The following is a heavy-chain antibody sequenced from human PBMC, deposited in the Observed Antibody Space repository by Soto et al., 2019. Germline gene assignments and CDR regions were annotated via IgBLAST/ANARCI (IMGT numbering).Heavy chain of an antibody. CDR2: IDPSDSYT. CDR1: GYSFTSYW. D-gene: IGHD1-7*01. J-gene: IGHJ6*02. V-gene: IGHV5-10-1*01. Sequence: GESLKISCKGSGYSFTSYWISWVRQMPGKGLEWMGRIDPSDSYTNYSPSFQGHVTISADKSISTAYLQWSSLKASDTAMYYCARNGAGTTNYYYYGMEVWGQGTTVTVSS. CDR3: ARNGAGTTNYYYYGMEV.